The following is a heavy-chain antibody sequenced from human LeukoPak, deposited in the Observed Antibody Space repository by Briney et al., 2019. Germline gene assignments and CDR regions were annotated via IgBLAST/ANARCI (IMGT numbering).Heavy chain of an antibody. CDR2: ISYDGSNK. V-gene: IGHV3-30-3*01. J-gene: IGHJ4*02. CDR3: ARGSGSYYLDFDY. D-gene: IGHD3-10*01. Sequence: PGGSLRLSCVASGFTFSSYAMHWVRQAPGKGLEWVAVISYDGSNKYYADSVKGRFTISRDNSKNTLYLQMNSLRAEDTAVYYCARGSGSYYLDFDYWGQGTLVTVSS. CDR1: GFTFSSYA.